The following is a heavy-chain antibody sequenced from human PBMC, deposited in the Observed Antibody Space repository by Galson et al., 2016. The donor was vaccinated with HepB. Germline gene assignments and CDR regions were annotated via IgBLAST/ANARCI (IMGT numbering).Heavy chain of an antibody. D-gene: IGHD6-13*01. CDR3: TKDRGGGSSWYLGYS. Sequence: SLRLSCAASGFPFSSYAMSWVRQAPGKGLEWVSAVSGSGFITYYADSVRGRFTISRDDSKKMLYLQMNSLTVEDAALYYCTKDRGGGSSWYLGYSWGQGTLVTVSS. CDR2: VSGSGFIT. J-gene: IGHJ4*02. CDR1: GFPFSSYA. V-gene: IGHV3-23*01.